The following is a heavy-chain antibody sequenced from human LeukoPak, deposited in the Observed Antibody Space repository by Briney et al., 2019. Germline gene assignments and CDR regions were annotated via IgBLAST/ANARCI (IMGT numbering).Heavy chain of an antibody. J-gene: IGHJ3*02. CDR2: ISAYNGNT. D-gene: IGHD3-22*01. CDR1: GGTFTSYG. Sequence: ASVKVSCKASGGTFTSYGISWVRQAPGQGLEWMGWISAYNGNTNYAQKLQGRVTMTTDTSTSTAYMELRSLRSDDTAVYYCARDRVVFYDSRGEYAFDIWGQGTMVTVSS. CDR3: ARDRVVFYDSRGEYAFDI. V-gene: IGHV1-18*01.